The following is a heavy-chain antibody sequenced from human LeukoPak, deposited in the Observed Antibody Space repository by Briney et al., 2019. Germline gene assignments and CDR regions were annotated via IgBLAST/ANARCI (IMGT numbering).Heavy chain of an antibody. CDR1: GYTFTGYY. V-gene: IGHV1-2*02. CDR2: INPNSGGT. Sequence: ASVKVSCKASGYTFTGYYMHWVRQAPGQGLEWMGWINPNSGGTNYAQKFQGRVTMTRDTSISTAYMELSRLRSDDTAVYYCASLEEGYCSSTSCYGDYYYGMDVWGQGTTVTVSS. CDR3: ASLEEGYCSSTSCYGDYYYGMDV. D-gene: IGHD2-2*01. J-gene: IGHJ6*02.